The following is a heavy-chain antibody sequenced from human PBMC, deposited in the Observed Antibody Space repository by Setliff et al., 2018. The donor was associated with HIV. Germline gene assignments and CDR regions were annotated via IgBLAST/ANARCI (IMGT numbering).Heavy chain of an antibody. J-gene: IGHJ5*02. Sequence: SVKVSCKASGYTFTSYGINWVRQAPGQGLEWMGGIVPIFGTTNYAQKFQGRVTITADESTSTAYMELSSLRSEDTAIYYCARSVAGTRWFDPWGQGTLVTVS. CDR1: GYTFTSYG. CDR3: ARSVAGTRWFDP. D-gene: IGHD6-19*01. V-gene: IGHV1-69*13. CDR2: IVPIFGTT.